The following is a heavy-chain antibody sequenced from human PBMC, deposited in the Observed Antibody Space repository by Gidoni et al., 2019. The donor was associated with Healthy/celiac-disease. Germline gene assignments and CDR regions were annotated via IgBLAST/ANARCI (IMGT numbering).Heavy chain of an antibody. D-gene: IGHD6-6*01. V-gene: IGHV3-15*01. Sequence: EVQLVESGGGLVKPGGSLRLSCAASGFTFSNAWMSWVRQAPGKGLEWVGRIKSKTDGGTTDYAAPVKGRFTISRDDSKNTLYLQMNSLKTEDTAVYYCTTVIAARPGDYYYYMDVWGKGTTVTVSS. CDR2: IKSKTDGGTT. CDR3: TTVIAARPGDYYYYMDV. J-gene: IGHJ6*03. CDR1: GFTFSNAW.